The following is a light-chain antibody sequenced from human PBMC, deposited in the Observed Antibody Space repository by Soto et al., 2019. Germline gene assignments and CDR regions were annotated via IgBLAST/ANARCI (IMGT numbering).Light chain of an antibody. CDR1: QSVSSGY. CDR2: GTS. V-gene: IGKV3-20*01. J-gene: IGKJ2*01. CDR3: QQHRTSPYT. Sequence: EIVLTQSPGTLSLSPGDGATLSCRASQSVSSGYLAWYQHIPGQAPRLLIYGTSTRATGIPDRFSGSGSGTDFTLTISRLEPEDFAVYYCQQHRTSPYTFGQGTRLEIK.